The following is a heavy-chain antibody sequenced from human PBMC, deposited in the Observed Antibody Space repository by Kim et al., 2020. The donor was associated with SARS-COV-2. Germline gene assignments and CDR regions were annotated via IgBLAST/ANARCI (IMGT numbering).Heavy chain of an antibody. V-gene: IGHV3-11*01. CDR3: ARDRAVAGNDAFDI. D-gene: IGHD6-19*01. J-gene: IGHJ3*02. Sequence: ADSVKGRFTISRDNAKNSLYLQMNSLRAEDTAVYYCARDRAVAGNDAFDIWGQGTMVTVSS.